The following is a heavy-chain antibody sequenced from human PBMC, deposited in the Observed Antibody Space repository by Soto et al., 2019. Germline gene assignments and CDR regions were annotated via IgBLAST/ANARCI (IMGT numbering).Heavy chain of an antibody. D-gene: IGHD3-10*01. CDR1: GGSFSGYY. J-gene: IGHJ5*02. CDR3: ARGLVVRGVIAGWFDP. CDR2: INHSGST. V-gene: IGHV4-34*01. Sequence: PSETLSLTCAVYGGSFSGYYWSWIRQPPGKGLEWIGEINHSGSTNYNPSLKSRVTISVDTSKNQFPLKLSSVTAADTAVYYCARGLVVRGVIAGWFDPWGQGTRVTVS.